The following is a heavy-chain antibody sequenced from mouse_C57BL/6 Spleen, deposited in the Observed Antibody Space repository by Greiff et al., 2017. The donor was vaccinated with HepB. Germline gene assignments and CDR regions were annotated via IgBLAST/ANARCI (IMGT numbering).Heavy chain of an antibody. D-gene: IGHD1-1*01. CDR3: ARMGYYGSSPWFAY. V-gene: IGHV1-55*01. CDR1: GYTFTSYW. Sequence: QVQLQQPGAELVKPGASVKMSCKASGYTFTSYWITWVKQRPGQGLEWIGDIYPGSGSTNYNEKFKSKATLTVDTSSRTAYMQLSSLTSEDSAVYYCARMGYYGSSPWFAYWGEGTLVTVSA. CDR2: IYPGSGST. J-gene: IGHJ3*01.